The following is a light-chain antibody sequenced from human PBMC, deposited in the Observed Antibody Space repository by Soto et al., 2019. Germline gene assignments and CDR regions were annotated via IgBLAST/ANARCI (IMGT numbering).Light chain of an antibody. CDR2: DYS. J-gene: IGLJ2*01. CDR3: ATWDDSGSGQV. V-gene: IGLV1-44*01. CDR1: ESNIGTNA. Sequence: QSVLIQPPSTSATPGQRVTFSCSGSESNIGTNAVNWYQHLPGAAPKLVIYDYSQRPSGVPDRFSRSRSGTSASLAIGGLQSEDEGVYYCATWDDSGSGQVFGGRTKLTVL.